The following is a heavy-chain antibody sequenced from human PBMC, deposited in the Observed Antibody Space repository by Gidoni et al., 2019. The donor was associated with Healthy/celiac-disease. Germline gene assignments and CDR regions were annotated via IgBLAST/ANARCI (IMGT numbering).Heavy chain of an antibody. D-gene: IGHD1-26*01. CDR2: ISSSSSYI. CDR3: ARERVVGATTSGY. Sequence: EVQLVESGGGLVKPGGSLRLSCAASGFTFSSYSMNWVRQAPGKGLEWVSSISSSSSYIYYADSVKGRFTISRDNAKNSLYLQMNSLRAEDTAVYYCARERVVGATTSGYWGQGTLVTVSS. V-gene: IGHV3-21*01. J-gene: IGHJ4*02. CDR1: GFTFSSYS.